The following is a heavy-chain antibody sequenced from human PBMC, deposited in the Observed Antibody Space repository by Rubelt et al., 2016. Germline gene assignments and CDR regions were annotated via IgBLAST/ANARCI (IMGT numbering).Heavy chain of an antibody. J-gene: IGHJ4*02. Sequence: QVQLVQSGAEVKKPGASVKVSCKASGYTFTSYAMHWVRQAPGQRLEWMGWINAGNGNTKFSRKVAVRVTSTRDTCASTAYRELSSLRAEDTAVYYCARSPYSSGSLNFDYWGQGTLVTVSS. CDR3: ARSPYSSGSLNFDY. CDR1: GYTFTSYA. CDR2: INAGNGNT. V-gene: IGHV1-3*01. D-gene: IGHD6-19*01.